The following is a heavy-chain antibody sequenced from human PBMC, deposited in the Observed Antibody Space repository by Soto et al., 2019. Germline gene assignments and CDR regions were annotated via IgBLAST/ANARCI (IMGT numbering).Heavy chain of an antibody. CDR1: GGSISSSSYY. J-gene: IGHJ5*02. V-gene: IGHV4-39*01. Sequence: PSETLSLTCTVSGGSISSSSYYWGWIRQPPGKGLEWIGSIYYSGSTYYNPSLKSRVTISVDTSKNQFSLKLSSVTAADTAVYYCARLNLYYYYSSGYYSESNWFDPWGQGTLVTVSS. D-gene: IGHD3-22*01. CDR3: ARLNLYYYYSSGYYSESNWFDP. CDR2: IYYSGST.